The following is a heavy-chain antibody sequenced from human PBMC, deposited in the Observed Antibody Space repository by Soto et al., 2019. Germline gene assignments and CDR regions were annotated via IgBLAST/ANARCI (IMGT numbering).Heavy chain of an antibody. D-gene: IGHD2-15*01. J-gene: IGHJ4*02. V-gene: IGHV3-33*01. CDR2: IWYDGSNK. Sequence: GGSLRLSCAASGFTFSSYGMHWVRQAPGKGLEWVAVIWYDGSNKYYADSVKGRFTISRDNSKNTLYLQMNSLRAEDTAVYYCARVACSGGSCYDHQYYFDYWGQGTLVTVSS. CDR3: ARVACSGGSCYDHQYYFDY. CDR1: GFTFSSYG.